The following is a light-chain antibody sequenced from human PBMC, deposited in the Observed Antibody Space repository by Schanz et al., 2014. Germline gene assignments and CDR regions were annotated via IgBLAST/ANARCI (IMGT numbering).Light chain of an antibody. CDR1: QSVRSGY. CDR2: GAS. J-gene: IGKJ3*01. CDR3: QQYGSSPFT. Sequence: EIVLTQSPGTLSLSPGERATLSCRASQSVRSGYLAWYQQKPGQAPRLLMYGASSRATGIPDRFRGSGSGTDFTLSISRLEPEDFAVYYCQQYGSSPFTFGPGTKVDIK. V-gene: IGKV3-20*01.